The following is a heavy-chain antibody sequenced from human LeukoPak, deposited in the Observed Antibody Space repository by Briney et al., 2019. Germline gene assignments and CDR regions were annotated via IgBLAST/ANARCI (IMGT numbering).Heavy chain of an antibody. CDR3: ARDPRAFDI. Sequence: AGGSLRLSCAASGFTFSSCSMTWVHQAPGKGLEWVSYISSSSSTIYYADSVKGRFTISRDNAKNSLYLQMNSLRAEDTAVYYCARDPRAFDIWGQGTMVTVSS. CDR1: GFTFSSCS. CDR2: ISSSSSTI. V-gene: IGHV3-48*01. J-gene: IGHJ3*02.